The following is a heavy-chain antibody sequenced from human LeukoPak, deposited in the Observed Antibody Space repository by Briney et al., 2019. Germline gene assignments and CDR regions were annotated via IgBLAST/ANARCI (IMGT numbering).Heavy chain of an antibody. CDR2: INPNSGGT. J-gene: IGHJ4*02. D-gene: IGHD7-27*01. CDR1: GYTFTIYY. Sequence: ASVKVSCKASGYTFTIYYIHWVRQAPGQGLEWMGWINPNSGGTNYAQKFQDRVTMTRDTSINTAYMELSGLRSDDTAVFYCARVSSNWDTYFHYWGQGSLVTVSS. V-gene: IGHV1-2*02. CDR3: ARVSSNWDTYFHY.